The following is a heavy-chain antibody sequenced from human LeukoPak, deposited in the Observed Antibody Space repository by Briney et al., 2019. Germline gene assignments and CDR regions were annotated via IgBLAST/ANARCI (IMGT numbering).Heavy chain of an antibody. CDR3: ARTHSSCWYRYYYYMDV. V-gene: IGHV4-34*01. CDR2: INHSGST. J-gene: IGHJ6*03. D-gene: IGHD6-19*01. CDR1: GGSFSGYY. Sequence: SETLSLTCAVYGGSFSGYYWSWIRQPPGKGLEWIGEINHSGSTNYNPSLKSRVTISVDTSKNQFSLKLSSVTAADTAVYYCARTHSSCWYRYYYYMDVWGKGTTVTVSS.